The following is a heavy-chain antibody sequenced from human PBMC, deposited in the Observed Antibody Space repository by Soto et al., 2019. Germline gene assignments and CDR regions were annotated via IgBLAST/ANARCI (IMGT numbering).Heavy chain of an antibody. CDR3: ARIPSGGSYYYFDY. CDR2: IDWDDDK. Sequence: SGPTLVNPTQTLTLTCTFSGFSLSTSGMCVSWIRQPPGKALEWLALIDWDDDKYYSTSLKTRLTISKDTSKNQVVLTMTNMDPVDTATYYCARIPSGGSYYYFDYWGQGTLVTVSS. CDR1: GFSLSTSGMC. J-gene: IGHJ4*02. D-gene: IGHD1-26*01. V-gene: IGHV2-70*01.